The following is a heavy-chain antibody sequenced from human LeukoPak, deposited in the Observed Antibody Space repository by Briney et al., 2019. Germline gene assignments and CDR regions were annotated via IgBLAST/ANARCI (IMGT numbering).Heavy chain of an antibody. Sequence: PGGSLRLSCAASGFTFSNYAMSWVRQAPGKGLEWVSAISASGDSTYYADSVKGRFTFSRDNSQNTLSLQMNSLRAEDTAVYYCAKSSCSSTRCYTAFFDYWGQGTLVTVSS. J-gene: IGHJ4*02. CDR2: ISASGDST. CDR3: AKSSCSSTRCYTAFFDY. V-gene: IGHV3-23*01. D-gene: IGHD2-2*02. CDR1: GFTFSNYA.